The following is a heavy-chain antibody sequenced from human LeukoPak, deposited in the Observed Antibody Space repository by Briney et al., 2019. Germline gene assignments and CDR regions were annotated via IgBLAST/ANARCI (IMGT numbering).Heavy chain of an antibody. CDR1: GFTFSSYG. CDR3: ARDPGEQWLIADSRIGAFDI. Sequence: GGSLRLSCAASGFTFSSYGMHWVRQAPGKRLEWVAVIWYDGSNKYYADSVKGRFTISRDNSKNTLYLQMNSLRAEDTAVYYCARDPGEQWLIADSRIGAFDIWGQGTMVTVSS. CDR2: IWYDGSNK. J-gene: IGHJ3*02. V-gene: IGHV3-33*01. D-gene: IGHD6-19*01.